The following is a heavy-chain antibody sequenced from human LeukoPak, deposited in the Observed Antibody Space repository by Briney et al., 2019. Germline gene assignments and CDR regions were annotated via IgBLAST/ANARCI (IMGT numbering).Heavy chain of an antibody. CDR1: GGSISSGGYY. V-gene: IGHV4-31*03. CDR3: ARDRAVAGTVDY. CDR2: IYYSGST. Sequence: SETLSLTCTVSGGSISSGGYYWSWIRQHPGKGLEWIGYIYYSGSTYYNPSLRSRVTISVDTSKNQFSLKLSSVTAADTAVYYCARDRAVAGTVDYWGQGTLVTVSS. J-gene: IGHJ4*02. D-gene: IGHD6-19*01.